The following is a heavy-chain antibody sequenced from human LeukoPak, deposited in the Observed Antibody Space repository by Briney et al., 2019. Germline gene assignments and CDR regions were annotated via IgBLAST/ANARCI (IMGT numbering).Heavy chain of an antibody. J-gene: IGHJ6*02. V-gene: IGHV3-23*01. D-gene: IGHD3-10*01. CDR1: GFTFSSYW. Sequence: PGGSLRLSCAASGFTFSSYWMSWVRQAPGKGLEWVSAISGSGGSTYYADSVKGRFTISRDNSKNTLYLQMNSLRAEDTAVYYCAKVVTMVRGVILDYYYGMDVWGQGTTVTVSS. CDR3: AKVVTMVRGVILDYYYGMDV. CDR2: ISGSGGST.